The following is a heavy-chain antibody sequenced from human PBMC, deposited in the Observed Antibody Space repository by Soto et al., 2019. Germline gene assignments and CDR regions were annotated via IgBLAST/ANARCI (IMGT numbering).Heavy chain of an antibody. V-gene: IGHV4-30-2*01. CDR2: IYHSGST. Sequence: QLQLQESGSGLVKPSQTLSLTCAVSGGSISSGGYSWSWIRQPPGKGLEWIGYIYHSGSTYYNPSLKSGVTISLDRSKNQFTLKLSSVAAANTAVYYCARGQVVAAQHWGQGTLVTVSS. J-gene: IGHJ4*02. CDR1: GGSISSGGYS. D-gene: IGHD2-15*01. CDR3: ARGQVVAAQH.